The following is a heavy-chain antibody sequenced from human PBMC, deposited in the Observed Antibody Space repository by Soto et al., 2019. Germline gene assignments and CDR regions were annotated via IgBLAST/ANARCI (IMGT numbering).Heavy chain of an antibody. V-gene: IGHV3-30*18. Sequence: WGSLRLSCAASGFTFISYGIHLFRQSPFKWLEWVAVISYDGSNKYYADSVKGRFTISRDNSKNTLYLQMNSLRAEDTAVYYCANNLYCSSTSCYNEGYYWGQGTLVTVSS. CDR3: ANNLYCSSTSCYNEGYY. J-gene: IGHJ4*02. CDR1: GFTFISYG. D-gene: IGHD2-2*02. CDR2: ISYDGSNK.